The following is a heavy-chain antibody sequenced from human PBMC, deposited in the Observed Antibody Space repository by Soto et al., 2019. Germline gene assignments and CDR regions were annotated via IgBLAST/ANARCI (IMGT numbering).Heavy chain of an antibody. CDR1: GFTFSSYA. Sequence: GGSLRLSCAASGFTFSSYAMHWVRQAPGKGLEWVAVISYDGSNKHYADSVKGRFTISRDNSKNTLYLQMNSLRVEDTAVYYCARPLHLGELSLSMDVWGRGTTVTVSS. J-gene: IGHJ6*02. V-gene: IGHV3-30-3*01. CDR3: ARPLHLGELSLSMDV. D-gene: IGHD3-16*02. CDR2: ISYDGSNK.